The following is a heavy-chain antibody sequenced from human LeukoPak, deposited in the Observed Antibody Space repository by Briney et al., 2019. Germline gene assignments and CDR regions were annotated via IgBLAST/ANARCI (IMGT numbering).Heavy chain of an antibody. J-gene: IGHJ4*02. D-gene: IGHD6-19*01. Sequence: GASVKVSCKASGYTFTSYGISWVRQAPGQGLEWMGWISAYNGNTNYAQKLQGRVTMTTDTPTSTAYMELSSLISEDTAVYYCARSSSSGWYVFDYWGQGTLVTVSS. CDR1: GYTFTSYG. V-gene: IGHV1-18*01. CDR3: ARSSSSGWYVFDY. CDR2: ISAYNGNT.